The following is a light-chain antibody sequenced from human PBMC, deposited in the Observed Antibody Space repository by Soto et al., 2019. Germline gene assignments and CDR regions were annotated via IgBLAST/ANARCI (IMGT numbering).Light chain of an antibody. V-gene: IGKV1-5*03. CDR1: QSITGW. CDR2: KAS. CDR3: QQYNPYSPWT. Sequence: DIQMTQSPPTPSASVGDRVTTSCRASQSITGWLAWFQQKPGKAPKLLISKASKLESGVPSRFSGSGSGTDFTLTISGLQPDDFATYYCQQYNPYSPWTFGQGTRWIS. J-gene: IGKJ1*01.